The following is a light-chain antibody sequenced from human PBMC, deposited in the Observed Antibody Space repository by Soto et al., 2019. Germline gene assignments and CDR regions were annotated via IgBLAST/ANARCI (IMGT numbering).Light chain of an antibody. V-gene: IGKV3-20*01. J-gene: IGKJ1*01. CDR3: MLDFRYFWA. CDR2: GAS. CDR1: QSVSNNY. Sequence: EIVLTQSPGTLSLSPGERATLSCRASQSVSNNYLAWYQQKPGQAPRLLIYGASNRATGIPDRFSGSGSGTDFTLTISSLQPEDFATYYCMLDFRYFWAFGQGTKVDIK.